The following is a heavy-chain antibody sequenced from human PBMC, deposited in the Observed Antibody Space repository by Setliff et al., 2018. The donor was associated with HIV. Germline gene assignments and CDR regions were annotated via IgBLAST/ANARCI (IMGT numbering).Heavy chain of an antibody. D-gene: IGHD5-18*01. V-gene: IGHV3-7*05. J-gene: IGHJ6*03. Sequence: HPGGSLRLSCAASGFTFSSHWMIWVRQPPGRGLEWVATLNQDGINKYYVDSVRGRFTISRDNAKNSLFLQMNSLGADDTAVYYCVRVAYEYIYGYNNYYYMDVWGKGTTVTAP. CDR3: VRVAYEYIYGYNNYYYMDV. CDR1: GFTFSSHW. CDR2: LNQDGINK.